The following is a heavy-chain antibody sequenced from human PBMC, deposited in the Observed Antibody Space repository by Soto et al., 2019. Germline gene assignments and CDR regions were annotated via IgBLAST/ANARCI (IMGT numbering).Heavy chain of an antibody. Sequence: QVQLQESGPGLVKPSRTLSLTCTVSGGSISSGGYYWSWIRQHPGKGLEWIGYIYYSGSTYYNPSLKSRVTISVDTSKNQFSLKLSSVTAADTAVYYCARSRPHYYDSSGYPAPFFDYWGQGTLVTVSS. V-gene: IGHV4-31*03. CDR3: ARSRPHYYDSSGYPAPFFDY. J-gene: IGHJ4*02. CDR2: IYYSGST. CDR1: GGSISSGGYY. D-gene: IGHD3-22*01.